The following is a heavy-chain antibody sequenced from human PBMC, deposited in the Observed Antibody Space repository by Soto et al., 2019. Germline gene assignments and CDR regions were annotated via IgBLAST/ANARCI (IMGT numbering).Heavy chain of an antibody. D-gene: IGHD1-26*01. CDR2: IWYDASNK. V-gene: IGHV3-33*01. J-gene: IGHJ4*02. CDR3: ARGRVDGGELDL. Sequence: VQLVESGGGVVQPGRSLRRSCAASGFTFMTYGMYWVRQAPGKGLEWVAVIWYDASNKYYADSVKGRFTISRDNSENTLYLPMNSMRAEETAVYYCARGRVDGGELDLWGQGTLVTVSS. CDR1: GFTFMTYG.